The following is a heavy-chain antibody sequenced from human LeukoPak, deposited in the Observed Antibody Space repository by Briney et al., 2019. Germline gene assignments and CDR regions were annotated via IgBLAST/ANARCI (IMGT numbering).Heavy chain of an antibody. D-gene: IGHD5-18*01. CDR2: INTGNGNT. CDR3: ARGGGYSYGYGGY. J-gene: IGHJ4*02. CDR1: GYTFTNYA. V-gene: IGHV1-3*04. Sequence: ASVKVSCKASGYTFTNYALHWVRQAPGQRLEWMGWINTGNGNTKYSQKFQGRVIITRATSASTAYMELSSLRSEDTAVYYCARGGGYSYGYGGYWGQGTLVTVSS.